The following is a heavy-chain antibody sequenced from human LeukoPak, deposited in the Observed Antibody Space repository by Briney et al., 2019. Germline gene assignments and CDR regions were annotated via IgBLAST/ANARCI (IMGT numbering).Heavy chain of an antibody. J-gene: IGHJ4*02. D-gene: IGHD2/OR15-2a*01. CDR1: GGSFSGYY. V-gene: IGHV4-31*11. CDR3: ASGQLDWTTYYFDY. CDR2: IYYSGST. Sequence: SETLSLTCAVYGGSFSGYYWSWIRQHPGKGLEWIGYIYYSGSTYYNPSLKSRVTISVDTSKNQFSLKLSSVTAADTAVYYCASGQLDWTTYYFDYWGQGTLVTVSS.